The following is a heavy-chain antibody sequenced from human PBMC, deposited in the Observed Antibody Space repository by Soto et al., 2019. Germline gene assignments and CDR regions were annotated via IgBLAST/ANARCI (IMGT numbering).Heavy chain of an antibody. V-gene: IGHV3-11*01. CDR3: ARAPADSSSWPDFYYYMDV. D-gene: IGHD6-13*01. J-gene: IGHJ6*03. Sequence: GGSQRLSCAASGFTFSYYDMSWIRQAPGKGLEWVSYISSSGSTIYYADSVKGRFTISRDNAKNSLYLQMNSLRAEDTAVYYCARAPADSSSWPDFYYYMDVWGKGTTVTVSS. CDR2: ISSSGSTI. CDR1: GFTFSYYD.